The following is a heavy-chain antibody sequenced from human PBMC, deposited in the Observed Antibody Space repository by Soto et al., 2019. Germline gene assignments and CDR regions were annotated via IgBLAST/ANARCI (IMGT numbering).Heavy chain of an antibody. CDR1: GFTFSNVW. J-gene: IGHJ4*02. D-gene: IGHD6-19*01. CDR3: TPLALKYSSGWYEFAD. V-gene: IGHV3-15*07. CDR2: IKSTTAGGTT. Sequence: EVQLVESGGGLVKPGGSLRLSCAASGFTFSNVWMNWVRQAPGKGLEWVGRIKSTTAGGTTDYAAPAKGRFTISRDDAKNTLYRQMNSLKTEDTAVYYCTPLALKYSSGWYEFADWGQGTLVTVAS.